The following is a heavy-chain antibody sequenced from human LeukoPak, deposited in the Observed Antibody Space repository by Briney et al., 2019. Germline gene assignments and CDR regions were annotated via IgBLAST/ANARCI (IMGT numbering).Heavy chain of an antibody. CDR3: ALSSSGSYSFDY. CDR2: IYYSGST. CDR1: GGSFSGYY. J-gene: IGHJ4*02. V-gene: IGHV4-59*01. D-gene: IGHD3-10*01. Sequence: SETLSLTCAVYGGSFSGYYWSWIRQPPGKGLEWIGYIYYSGSTNYNPSLKSRVTISVDTSKNQFSLKLSSVTAADTAVYYCALSSSGSYSFDYWGQGTLVTVSS.